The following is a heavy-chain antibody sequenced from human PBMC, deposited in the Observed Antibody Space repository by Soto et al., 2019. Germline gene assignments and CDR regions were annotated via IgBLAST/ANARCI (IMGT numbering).Heavy chain of an antibody. CDR1: GGSISSSRYY. CDR3: ARPRIVATILDAFDI. D-gene: IGHD5-12*01. Sequence: SETLSLTCTVSGGSISSSRYYWGWIRQPPGKGLEWIGSIYYSGSTYYNPSLKSRVTISVDTSKNQFSLKLSSVTAAVMAVYYCARPRIVATILDAFDIWGQGTMVTVSS. CDR2: IYYSGST. V-gene: IGHV4-39*01. J-gene: IGHJ3*02.